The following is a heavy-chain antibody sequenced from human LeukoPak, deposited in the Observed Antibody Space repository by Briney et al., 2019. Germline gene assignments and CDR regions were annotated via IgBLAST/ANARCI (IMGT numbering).Heavy chain of an antibody. Sequence: PGGSLRLSCAASGFIFSSYGMTWVRQPPGKGLEWVANIKEDGSEKYYVDSVKGRFTISRDNAKNSLYLQMNSLRAEDTSVYYCARSLGYCSGGSCYSGYFQYWGQGTLVTVSS. D-gene: IGHD2-15*01. V-gene: IGHV3-7*01. CDR3: ARSLGYCSGGSCYSGYFQY. CDR2: IKEDGSEK. CDR1: GFIFSSYG. J-gene: IGHJ1*01.